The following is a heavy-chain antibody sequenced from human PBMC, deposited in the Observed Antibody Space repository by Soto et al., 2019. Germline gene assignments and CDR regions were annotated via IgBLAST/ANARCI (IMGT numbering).Heavy chain of an antibody. CDR2: ISAYNGNT. D-gene: IGHD3-22*01. V-gene: IGHV1-18*04. CDR1: GYTFTSYG. Sequence: ASVKVSCKASGYTFTSYGISWVRQAPGQGLEWMGWISAYNGNTNYAQKLQGRVTMTTDTSTSTAYMELRSLRSDDTAVYYCARGRWDDSSGYDAFDIWGQGPMVTRLL. CDR3: ARGRWDDSSGYDAFDI. J-gene: IGHJ3*02.